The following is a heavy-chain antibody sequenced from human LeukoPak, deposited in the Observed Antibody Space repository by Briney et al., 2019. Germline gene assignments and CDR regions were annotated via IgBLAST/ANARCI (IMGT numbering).Heavy chain of an antibody. J-gene: IGHJ5*02. CDR1: GYTFTSYG. V-gene: IGHV1-18*01. CDR3: ARTKQDIVVVPAALRGNWFDP. CDR2: ISAYNGNT. Sequence: ASVKVSCKASGYTFTSYGISWVRQAPGQGLEWMGWISAYNGNTNYAQKLRGRVTMTTDTSTSTAYMELRSLRSDDTAVYYCARTKQDIVVVPAALRGNWFDPWGQGTLGTVPS. D-gene: IGHD2-2*02.